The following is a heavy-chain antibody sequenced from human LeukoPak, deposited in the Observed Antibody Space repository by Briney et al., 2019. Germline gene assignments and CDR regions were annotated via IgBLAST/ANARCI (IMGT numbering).Heavy chain of an antibody. CDR3: AKGQSIAAAGGNVFDY. D-gene: IGHD6-13*01. Sequence: PGGSLRLSCAASGFTFSSYWMSWVRQAPGKGLEWVSAISGSGGSTYYADSVKGRFTISRDNSKNTLYLQMNSLRAEDTAVYYCAKGQSIAAAGGNVFDYWGQGTLVTVSS. CDR2: ISGSGGST. V-gene: IGHV3-23*01. J-gene: IGHJ4*02. CDR1: GFTFSSYW.